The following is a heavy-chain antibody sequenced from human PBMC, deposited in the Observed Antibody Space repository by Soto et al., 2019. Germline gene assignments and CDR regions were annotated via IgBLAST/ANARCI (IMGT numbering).Heavy chain of an antibody. CDR1: GFTFSSYA. V-gene: IGHV3-23*01. CDR3: AKGSNTVVITPFDY. D-gene: IGHD3-16*01. J-gene: IGHJ4*02. CDR2: ISGSDDST. Sequence: GESLKISCAASGFTFSSYAMSWVRQAPGKGLEWVSVISGSDDSTYYADSVKGRFTISRDNSKNTLYLQMNSLRAEDTAAYYCAKGSNTVVITPFDYWGQGNLVTVSS.